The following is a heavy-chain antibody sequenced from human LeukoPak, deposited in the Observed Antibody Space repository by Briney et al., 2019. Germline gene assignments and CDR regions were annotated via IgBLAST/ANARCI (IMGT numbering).Heavy chain of an antibody. D-gene: IGHD2/OR15-2a*01. CDR2: FDPEDGET. J-gene: IGHJ6*03. CDR1: GYTLTELS. V-gene: IGHV1-24*01. Sequence: ASVKVSCKVSGYTLTELSMHWVRQAPGKGLEWMGGFDPEDGETIYAQKFQGRVTMTEDTSTDTAYMELSSLRSEDTAVYYCATCQYSRTMGGYYMGVWGKGTTVTVSS. CDR3: ATCQYSRTMGGYYMGV.